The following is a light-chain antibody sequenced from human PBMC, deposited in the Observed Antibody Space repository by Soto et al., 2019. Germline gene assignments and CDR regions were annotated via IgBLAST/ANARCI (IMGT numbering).Light chain of an antibody. V-gene: IGKV3D-15*01. Sequence: CSASQYINTRLAWYQHRPGQAPRLLIHQTSLRAAGIPARFSASGSGTDFTLTIASLQPDDFATYYCQQYETFSGTFGPGTKVDIK. CDR1: QYINTR. J-gene: IGKJ1*01. CDR3: QQYETFSGT. CDR2: QTS.